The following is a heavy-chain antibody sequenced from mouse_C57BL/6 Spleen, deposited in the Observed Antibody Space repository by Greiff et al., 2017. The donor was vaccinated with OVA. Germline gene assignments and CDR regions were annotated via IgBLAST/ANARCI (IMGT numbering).Heavy chain of an antibody. CDR2: ISSGSSTI. Sequence: DVHLVGSGGGLLKPGGSLKLSCAASGFTFSDYGFHWFRQAQEKGLEWVAYISSGSSTIYYADTVKGRFTIPRDNAKNTLFLQMTSLRSEDTAMYYCARLFAYWGQGTLVTVSA. CDR1: GFTFSDYG. V-gene: IGHV5-17*01. J-gene: IGHJ3*01. CDR3: ARLFAY.